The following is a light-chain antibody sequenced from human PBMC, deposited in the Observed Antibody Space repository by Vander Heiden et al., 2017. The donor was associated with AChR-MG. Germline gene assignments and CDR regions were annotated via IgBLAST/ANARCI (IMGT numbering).Light chain of an antibody. Sequence: ETVMTQSPATLSVSPGERATLSCRASQSIGTNLAWYQQKPGRAPRLLIYGASTRATGIPDRFSGSGYGTEFTLTIRSRQSEDFAVYYCQQYRNWPPGTFGQGTKVEIK. CDR2: GAS. J-gene: IGKJ1*01. CDR1: QSIGTN. CDR3: QQYRNWPPGT. V-gene: IGKV3-15*01.